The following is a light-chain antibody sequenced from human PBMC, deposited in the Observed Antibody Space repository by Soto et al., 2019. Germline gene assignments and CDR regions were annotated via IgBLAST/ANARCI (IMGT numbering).Light chain of an antibody. CDR1: SGHSTYA. CDR2: LNADGSY. J-gene: IGLJ3*02. V-gene: IGLV4-69*01. Sequence: QPVLTQSPSASASLGASVKLTCTLSSGHSTYAIAWHQQRPEKGPRYLMKLNADGSYTKGDGIPDRFSGSSSGTERYLTISSLQSEDEADYYCQTWVTGIRVFGGGTKVTVL. CDR3: QTWVTGIRV.